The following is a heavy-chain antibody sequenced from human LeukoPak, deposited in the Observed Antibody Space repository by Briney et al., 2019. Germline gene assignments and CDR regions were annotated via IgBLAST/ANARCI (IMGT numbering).Heavy chain of an antibody. V-gene: IGHV4-34*01. CDR2: INHSGST. CDR3: ARGAYCTSINCYGFDY. Sequence: TSETLSLTCAVYGGSFSGYYWSWIRQPPGKGLEWIGEINHSGSTNYNPSLKSRVTISVDTSKNQFSLKLKSVTAADTAVYYCARGAYCTSINCYGFDYWGQGILVTVSS. J-gene: IGHJ4*02. D-gene: IGHD2-2*01. CDR1: GGSFSGYY.